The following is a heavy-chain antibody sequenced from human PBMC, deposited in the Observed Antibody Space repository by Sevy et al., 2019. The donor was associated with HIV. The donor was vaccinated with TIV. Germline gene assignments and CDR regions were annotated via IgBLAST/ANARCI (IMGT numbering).Heavy chain of an antibody. D-gene: IGHD3-22*01. CDR2: IYSGGST. Sequence: GGSLRLSCVASGFTVSSYCMSWVRQAPGRGLEWVSSIYSGGSTYYADSVKGRFTISSDKSKNTVYFQMNSLRAEDTAIYYCATYSGSSDYNFFQDWGQGTLVTVSS. CDR3: ATYSGSSDYNFFQD. CDR1: GFTVSSYC. J-gene: IGHJ1*01. V-gene: IGHV3-53*01.